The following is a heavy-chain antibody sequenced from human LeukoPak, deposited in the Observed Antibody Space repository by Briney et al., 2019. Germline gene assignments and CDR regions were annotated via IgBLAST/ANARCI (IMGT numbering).Heavy chain of an antibody. D-gene: IGHD3-10*01. CDR2: IKQDGNEK. J-gene: IGHJ6*02. V-gene: IGHV3-7*01. Sequence: GGSLRLSCAASGFTFSSYWMSWVRQAPGKGLEWVANIKQDGNEKYYVDSVKGRFTISRDNAKNSLYLQMNSLRAEDTAVYYCARDMITMVRGSPIATYYYYGMDVWGQGTTVTVSS. CDR3: ARDMITMVRGSPIATYYYYGMDV. CDR1: GFTFSSYW.